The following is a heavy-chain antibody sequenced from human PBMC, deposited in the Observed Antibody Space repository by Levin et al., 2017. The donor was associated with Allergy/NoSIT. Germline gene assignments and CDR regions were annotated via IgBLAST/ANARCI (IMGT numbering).Heavy chain of an antibody. J-gene: IGHJ5*02. Sequence: VASVKVSCKVSGYTLTELSMHWVRQAPGKGLEWMGGFDPEDGETIYAQKFQGRVTMTEDTSTDTAYMELSSLRSEDTAVYYCAVTSTRFGEFMDGPWGQGTLVTVSS. D-gene: IGHD3-10*01. CDR3: AVTSTRFGEFMDGP. CDR2: FDPEDGET. V-gene: IGHV1-24*01. CDR1: GYTLTELS.